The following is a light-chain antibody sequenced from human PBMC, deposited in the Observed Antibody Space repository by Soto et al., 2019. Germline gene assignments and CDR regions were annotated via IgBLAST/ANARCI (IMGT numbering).Light chain of an antibody. V-gene: IGLV1-51*02. J-gene: IGLJ1*01. CDR1: SSNIGNNY. CDR3: GTWDSSLSAFV. Sequence: QSVLTQPPSVSAAPGQKFTICCSGSSSNIGNNYVSWYQQLPGTAPKLLIYENNKRPSGIPDRFSGSKSGTSATLGITGLQTGDEAGYYCGTWDSSLSAFVFGTGTKVTVL. CDR2: ENN.